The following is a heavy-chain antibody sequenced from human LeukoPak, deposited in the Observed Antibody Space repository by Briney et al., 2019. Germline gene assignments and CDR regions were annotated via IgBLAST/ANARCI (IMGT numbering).Heavy chain of an antibody. Sequence: ASVKVSCEASGYTFTNNYMHWVRQAPGQGLEWMGWINPKSRATNYAQNFQGRVTLTRDTSISTAYMELSSLRSDDTAVYYCARGVDTAVIPYYYYYMDVWGIGTTVTVSS. V-gene: IGHV1-2*02. CDR2: INPKSRAT. J-gene: IGHJ6*03. CDR1: GYTFTNNY. D-gene: IGHD5-18*01. CDR3: ARGVDTAVIPYYYYYMDV.